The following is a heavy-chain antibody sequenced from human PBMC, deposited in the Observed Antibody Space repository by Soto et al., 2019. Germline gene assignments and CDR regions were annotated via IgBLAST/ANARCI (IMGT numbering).Heavy chain of an antibody. CDR3: ARDPRMTTVVTHALGWFDP. Sequence: QVQLVQSGAEVKKPGSSVKVSCKASGGTFSSYAISWVRQAPVEGLEWMGGIIPIFGTANYAQKFQGRVTITADESTSTAYMELSSLRSEDTAVYYCARDPRMTTVVTHALGWFDPWGQGTLVTVSS. J-gene: IGHJ5*02. CDR1: GGTFSSYA. D-gene: IGHD4-17*01. V-gene: IGHV1-69*12. CDR2: IIPIFGTA.